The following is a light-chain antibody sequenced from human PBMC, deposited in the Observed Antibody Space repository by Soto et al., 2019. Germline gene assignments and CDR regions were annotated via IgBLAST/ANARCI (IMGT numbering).Light chain of an antibody. CDR1: SNDVGGYNF. J-gene: IGLJ2*01. V-gene: IGLV2-14*01. CDR3: SSYTTSSTLV. CDR2: EVS. Sequence: QSALTQPASVSGSPGQSITISCSGTSNDVGGYNFVSWYQHHPGKVPKLMIYEVSNRASGVSNRFSGAKSANTASLTTSGLQTEDEADYYCSSYTTSSTLVFGGGTKVTVL.